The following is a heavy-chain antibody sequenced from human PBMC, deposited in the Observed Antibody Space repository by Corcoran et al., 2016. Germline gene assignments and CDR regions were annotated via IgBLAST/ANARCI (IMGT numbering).Heavy chain of an antibody. CDR3: ARESTNGYKSGLGY. CDR2: IWYDGSNK. D-gene: IGHD5-12*01. V-gene: IGHV3-33*01. Sequence: QVQLVESGGGVVQPGRSLRLSCAASGFTFSSYGMHWVRQAPGKGLEWVAVIWYDGSNKYYADPVKGRFTISRDNSKNTLYMQMNSLRAEDTAVYYCARESTNGYKSGLGYWGQGTLVTVSS. J-gene: IGHJ4*02. CDR1: GFTFSSYG.